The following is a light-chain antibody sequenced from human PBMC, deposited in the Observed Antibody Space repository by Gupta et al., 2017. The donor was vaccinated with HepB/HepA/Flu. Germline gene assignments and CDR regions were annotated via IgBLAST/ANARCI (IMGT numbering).Light chain of an antibody. Sequence: QAGLTQPPSVSTDLRQTATLTCTGNSDNVGNQGAVWLQQHPGHPPKLLSYRSNNRPSGISERFSASRSGNTASLTITELQPEDEADYFCSAWDSSLSAHVFGTGTKVTVL. V-gene: IGLV10-54*04. CDR3: SAWDSSLSAHV. J-gene: IGLJ1*01. CDR1: SDNVGNQG. CDR2: RSN.